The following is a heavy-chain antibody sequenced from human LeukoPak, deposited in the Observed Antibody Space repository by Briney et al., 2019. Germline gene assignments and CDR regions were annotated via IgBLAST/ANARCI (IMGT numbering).Heavy chain of an antibody. CDR3: ARGIYCSSTSCPLLTYYYYYMDV. CDR1: GYTFTGYD. D-gene: IGHD2-2*01. CDR2: MNPNSGNT. V-gene: IGHV1-8*01. J-gene: IGHJ6*03. Sequence: WASVEVSRKSSGYTFTGYDMSWVRQATGQGLKWMGWMNPNSGNTGYAQKFQGRVTMTRNTSISTAYMELSSLRSEDTAVYYCARGIYCSSTSCPLLTYYYYYMDVWGKGTTVTVSS.